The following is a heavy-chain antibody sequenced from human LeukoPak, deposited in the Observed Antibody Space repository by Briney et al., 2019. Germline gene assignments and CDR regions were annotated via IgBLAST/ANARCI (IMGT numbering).Heavy chain of an antibody. D-gene: IGHD6-13*01. Sequence: SETLSLTCAVYGGSFSGYYWSWIRQPPGKGQEWIGEINHSGSTNYNPSLKSRVTISVDTSKNQFSLKLSSVTAADTAVYYCAGSIAAAGGLKYFDLWGRGTLVTVSS. V-gene: IGHV4-34*01. CDR3: AGSIAAAGGLKYFDL. CDR2: INHSGST. J-gene: IGHJ2*01. CDR1: GGSFSGYY.